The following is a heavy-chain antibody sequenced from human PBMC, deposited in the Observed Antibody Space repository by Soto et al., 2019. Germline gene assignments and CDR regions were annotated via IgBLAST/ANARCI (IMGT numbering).Heavy chain of an antibody. CDR1: GGSFSGYY. CDR3: ARGSSSFYYYYGMDV. D-gene: IGHD6-6*01. CDR2: INHSGST. V-gene: IGHV4-34*01. J-gene: IGHJ6*02. Sequence: QVQLQQWGAGLLKPSETLSLTCAVYGGSFSGYYWSWIRQPPGKGLEWIGEINHSGSTNYNPSLKSRVTISVDTSKNQFSLTLSSVTAADTAVYYCARGSSSFYYYYGMDVWGQGTTVTVSS.